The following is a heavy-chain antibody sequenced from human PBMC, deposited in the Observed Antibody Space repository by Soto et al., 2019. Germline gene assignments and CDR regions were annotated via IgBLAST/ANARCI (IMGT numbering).Heavy chain of an antibody. CDR1: GFTFSSYW. J-gene: IGHJ4*02. V-gene: IGHV3-74*01. Sequence: EVQLVESGGGLVQTGGSPRLSCAASGFTFSSYWMHWVRQAPGKGVVWVSRINGDGGSTNYADSVKGRFTISRDNAKNTVYLQVDSLRAEDTAVYYCARGLYLKYGQDYWGQGTLVTVSS. CDR3: ARGLYLKYGQDY. D-gene: IGHD2-2*01. CDR2: INGDGGST.